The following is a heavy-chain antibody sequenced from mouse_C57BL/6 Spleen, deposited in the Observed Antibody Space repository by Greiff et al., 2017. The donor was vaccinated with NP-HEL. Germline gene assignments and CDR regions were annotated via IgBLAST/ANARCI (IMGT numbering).Heavy chain of an antibody. J-gene: IGHJ2*01. CDR2: IHPNSGST. CDR1: GYTFTSYW. Sequence: VQLQQPGAELVKPGASVKLSCKASGYTFTSYWMHWVKQRPGQGLEWIGMIHPNSGSTNYNEKFKSKATLTVDKSSSTAYMQLSSLTSEDSAVYYCAREGTVVAPSYWGQGTTLTVSS. D-gene: IGHD1-1*01. CDR3: AREGTVVAPSY. V-gene: IGHV1-64*01.